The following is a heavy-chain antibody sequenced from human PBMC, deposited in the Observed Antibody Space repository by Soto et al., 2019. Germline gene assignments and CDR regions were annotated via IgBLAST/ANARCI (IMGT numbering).Heavy chain of an antibody. CDR1: GFTFDDYT. D-gene: IGHD3-22*01. V-gene: IGHV3-43*01. CDR2: ISWDGGST. J-gene: IGHJ6*02. Sequence: EVQLVESGGVVVQPGGSLRLSCAASGFTFDDYTMHWVRQAPGKGLEWVSLISWDGGSTYYADSVKGRFTISRDNSKNSLYLQMNSLRTEDTALYYCAKAEGYYDSSGYYHYYYGMDVWGQGTTVTVSS. CDR3: AKAEGYYDSSGYYHYYYGMDV.